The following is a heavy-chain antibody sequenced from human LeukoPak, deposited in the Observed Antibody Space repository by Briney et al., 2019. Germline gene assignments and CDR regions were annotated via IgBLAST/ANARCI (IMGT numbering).Heavy chain of an antibody. CDR3: ARVGGSGRRSGYFDY. Sequence: ASVKVSCKASGYTFTSYYMHWVRQAPGQGLEWVGIINPSGGSTSYAQKFQGRVTMTRDTSTSTVYMELSSLRSEDTAVYYCARVGGSGRRSGYFDYWGQGTLVTVSS. J-gene: IGHJ4*02. CDR1: GYTFTSYY. CDR2: INPSGGST. V-gene: IGHV1-46*01. D-gene: IGHD1-26*01.